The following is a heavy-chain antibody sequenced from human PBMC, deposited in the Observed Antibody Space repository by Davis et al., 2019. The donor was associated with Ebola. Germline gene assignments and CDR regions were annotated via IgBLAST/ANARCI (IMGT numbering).Heavy chain of an antibody. Sequence: PGGSLRLSCAASGFTFSSYSMNWVRQAPGKGLEWVSSISSSSSYIYYADSVKGRFTISRDNAKNSLYLQMNSLRAEDTAVYYCAREGGNDYQYYYYYGMDVWGQGTTVTVSS. V-gene: IGHV3-21*01. J-gene: IGHJ6*02. D-gene: IGHD4-11*01. CDR2: ISSSSSYI. CDR1: GFTFSSYS. CDR3: AREGGNDYQYYYYYGMDV.